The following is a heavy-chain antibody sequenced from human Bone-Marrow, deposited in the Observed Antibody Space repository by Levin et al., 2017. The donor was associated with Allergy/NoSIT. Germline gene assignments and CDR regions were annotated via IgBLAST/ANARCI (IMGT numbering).Heavy chain of an antibody. CDR2: IYYSGST. CDR3: ASYNAYYYDSSAYS. J-gene: IGHJ4*02. D-gene: IGHD3-22*01. V-gene: IGHV4-31*03. CDR1: GDSVSSGGYY. Sequence: SETLSLTCTVSGDSVSSGGYYWTWIRQHPGTGLEWLGSIYYSGSTYYNPSLQSRLIISLDTSNNDFSLNLTSATAADTAVYFCASYNAYYYDSSAYSWGQGTLVTVSS.